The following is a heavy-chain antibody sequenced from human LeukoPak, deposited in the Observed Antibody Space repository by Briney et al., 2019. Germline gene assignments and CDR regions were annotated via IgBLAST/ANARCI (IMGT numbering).Heavy chain of an antibody. J-gene: IGHJ4*02. D-gene: IGHD3-10*01. Sequence: PSETLSLTCTVSGGSISSSSYYWGWIRQPPGKGLEWIGNLYYSGSTYYNPSLRSRVTISVDTSKNQFSLKLSSVTAADTAVYYCARGTGGSGSYYNIDYWGQGTLVTVSS. CDR3: ARGTGGSGSYYNIDY. CDR2: LYYSGST. V-gene: IGHV4-39*02. CDR1: GGSISSSSYY.